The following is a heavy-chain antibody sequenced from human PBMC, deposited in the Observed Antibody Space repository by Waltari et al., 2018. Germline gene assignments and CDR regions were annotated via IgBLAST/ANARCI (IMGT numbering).Heavy chain of an antibody. J-gene: IGHJ4*02. CDR1: GFTFSSYA. CDR2: IWYDGSDE. CDR3: AREAGVIVDY. D-gene: IGHD3-10*01. V-gene: IGHV3-33*01. Sequence: QVQLVESGGGVVQPGRSLSLSCATSGFTFSSYAMHWVRQPPGKGLEGVALIWYDGSDEYYADSVKGRFTISRDNSKNTLYLQMNSLRVEDTAVYYCAREAGVIVDYWGQGTLVTVSS.